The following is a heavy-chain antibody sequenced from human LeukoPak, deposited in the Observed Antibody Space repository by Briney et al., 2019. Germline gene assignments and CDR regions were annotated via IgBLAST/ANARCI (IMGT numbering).Heavy chain of an antibody. CDR1: GGTFSSYA. CDR2: IIPIFGTA. CDR3: ARDRGLVVPAAISHYGMDV. D-gene: IGHD2-2*02. V-gene: IGHV1-69*13. Sequence: ASVKVSCKASGGTFSSYAISWVRLAPGQGLEWTGGIIPIFGTANYAQKFQGRVTITADESTSTAYMELSSLRSEDTAVYYCARDRGLVVPAAISHYGMDVWGQGTTVTVSS. J-gene: IGHJ6*02.